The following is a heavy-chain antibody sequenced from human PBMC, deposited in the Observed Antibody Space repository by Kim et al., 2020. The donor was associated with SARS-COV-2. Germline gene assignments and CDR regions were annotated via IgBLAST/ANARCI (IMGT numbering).Heavy chain of an antibody. V-gene: IGHV2-5*01. CDR2: K. J-gene: IGHJ5*02. CDR3: AHRLGSGGFDP. Sequence: KRYSPSLKSRLTITKDTSKNQVDLTMTNRDPVDTATYYCAHRLGSGGFDPWGQGTLVTVSS. D-gene: IGHD3-10*01.